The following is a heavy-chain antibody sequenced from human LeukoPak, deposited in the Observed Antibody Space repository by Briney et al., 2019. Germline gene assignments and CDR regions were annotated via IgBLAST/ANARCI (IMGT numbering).Heavy chain of an antibody. D-gene: IGHD6-13*01. Sequence: QPGGSLRLSCAASGFTFSSYAMSWVRQAPGKGLEWVSGISGSGDNTYYADSVKGRFTISRDNSKNTLYVQVNSLGTEDTAAYYCAKAGAGSSWYDGYYFDYWGQGTLVTVSS. J-gene: IGHJ4*02. CDR1: GFTFSSYA. CDR3: AKAGAGSSWYDGYYFDY. V-gene: IGHV3-23*01. CDR2: ISGSGDNT.